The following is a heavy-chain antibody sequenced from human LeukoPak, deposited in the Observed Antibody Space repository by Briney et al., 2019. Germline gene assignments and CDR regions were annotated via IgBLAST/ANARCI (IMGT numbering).Heavy chain of an antibody. CDR2: IYPGDSDT. V-gene: IGHV5-51*01. CDR1: GYSFTSYS. CDR3: ARTDVLPNAFDI. Sequence: GEPLNFSGKGSGYSFTSYSIGWVPQIPGKGLEWMGIIYPGDSDTRYSRFFQGQVNISAEKYISTDYLQWSSLKASDSAMYYCARTDVLPNAFDIWGQGTMVTVSS. J-gene: IGHJ3*02. D-gene: IGHD2-15*01.